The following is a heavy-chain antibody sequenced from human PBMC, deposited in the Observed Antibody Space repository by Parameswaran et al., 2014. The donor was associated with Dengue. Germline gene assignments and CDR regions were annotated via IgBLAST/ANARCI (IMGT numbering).Heavy chain of an antibody. D-gene: IGHD2-2*01. J-gene: IGHJ6*02. CDR3: ARDLCSSTSCYDYGMDV. V-gene: IGHV1-46*01. Sequence: WVRQAPGQGLEWMGIINPNGGSTTYAQKFQGRVTMTRDTSTSTVYMELSSLRSDDTAVYYCARDLCSSTSCYDYGMDVWGQGTTVTVSS. CDR2: INPNGGST.